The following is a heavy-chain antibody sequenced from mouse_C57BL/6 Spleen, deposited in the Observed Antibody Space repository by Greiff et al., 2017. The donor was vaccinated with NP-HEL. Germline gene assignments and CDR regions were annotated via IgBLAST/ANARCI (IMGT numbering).Heavy chain of an antibody. CDR1: GYTFTNYW. V-gene: IGHV1-63*01. Sequence: QVQLKESGAELVRPGTSVKMSCKASGYTFTNYWIGWAKQRPGHGLEWIGDIYPGGGYTNYNEKFKGKATLTADKSSSTAYMQFSSLTSEDSAIYYCARGSSWDYYAMDYWGQGTSVTVSS. D-gene: IGHD4-1*01. J-gene: IGHJ4*01. CDR3: ARGSSWDYYAMDY. CDR2: IYPGGGYT.